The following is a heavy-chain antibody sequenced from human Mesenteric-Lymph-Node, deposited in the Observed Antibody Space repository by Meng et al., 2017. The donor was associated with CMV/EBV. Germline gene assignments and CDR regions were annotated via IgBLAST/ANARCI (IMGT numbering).Heavy chain of an antibody. D-gene: IGHD1-7*01. J-gene: IGHJ4*02. CDR2: RYYSGST. CDR3: AVITGTTFDY. V-gene: IGHV4-39*01. CDR1: GASISSDTYY. Sequence: GSLRLSCTVSGASISSDTYYWGWIRQSPGKGLEWIGIRYYSGSTHYNPSLKSRVTMAVDTSKNKFSLKLSSVTAADTAVYYCAVITGTTFDYWGQGTLVTVPQ.